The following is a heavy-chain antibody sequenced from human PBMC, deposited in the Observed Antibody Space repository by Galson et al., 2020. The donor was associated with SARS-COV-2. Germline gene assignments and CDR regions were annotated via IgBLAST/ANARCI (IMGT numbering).Heavy chain of an antibody. CDR3: ARTVELRALEWSEFEY. Sequence: GGSLRLSCAASGFTFSSYGMHWVRQAPGKGLEWLAFVSYDGTNKYYADSVKGRFSISRDNFNNILHLQLSGLRTDDTAVYYCARTVELRALEWSEFEYWGRGTLVTVSP. D-gene: IGHD3-3*01. CDR1: GFTFSSYG. CDR2: VSYDGTNK. V-gene: IGHV3-30*03. J-gene: IGHJ4*01.